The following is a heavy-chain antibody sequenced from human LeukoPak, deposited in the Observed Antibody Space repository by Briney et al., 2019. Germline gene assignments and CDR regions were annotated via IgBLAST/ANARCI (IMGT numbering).Heavy chain of an antibody. CDR3: ARDRIVVVAATAHYYYYGMDV. J-gene: IGHJ6*02. V-gene: IGHV3-7*01. CDR1: GFTFSSYW. D-gene: IGHD2-15*01. Sequence: GGSLRLSCVASGFTFSSYWMSWVRQAPGKGLEWVANIKQDGSEKYYVDSVKGRFTISRDNAKNSLYLQMNSLRAEDTAVYYCARDRIVVVAATAHYYYYGMDVWGQGTTVTVSS. CDR2: IKQDGSEK.